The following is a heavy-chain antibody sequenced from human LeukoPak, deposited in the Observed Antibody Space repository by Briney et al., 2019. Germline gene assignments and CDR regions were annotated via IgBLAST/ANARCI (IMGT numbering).Heavy chain of an antibody. CDR2: ITSSSSTI. D-gene: IGHD6-13*01. J-gene: IGHJ4*02. V-gene: IGHV3-48*01. CDR3: ARERIAAGGLIDY. Sequence: GWSLRLSCAASGFTFNSYSMNWVRQAPGKGLEWVSYITSSSSTIQYADSVEGRFIISRDNAKSSLYLQMNSLRAEDTAVYYCARERIAAGGLIDYWGQGTLVTVSS. CDR1: GFTFNSYS.